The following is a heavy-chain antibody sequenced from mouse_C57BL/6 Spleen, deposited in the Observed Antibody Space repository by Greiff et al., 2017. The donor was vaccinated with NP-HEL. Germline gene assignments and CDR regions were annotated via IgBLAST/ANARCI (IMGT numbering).Heavy chain of an antibody. CDR1: GYTFTSYG. CDR3: ARSATTVVEDYAMDY. Sequence: VQLQQSGAELARPGASVKLSCKASGYTFTSYGISWVKQRTGQGLEWIGEIYPRSGNTYYNEKLKGKATLTADKSSSTAYMELRSLTSEDSAVYFCARSATTVVEDYAMDYWGQGTSVTVSS. CDR2: IYPRSGNT. V-gene: IGHV1-81*01. J-gene: IGHJ4*01. D-gene: IGHD1-1*01.